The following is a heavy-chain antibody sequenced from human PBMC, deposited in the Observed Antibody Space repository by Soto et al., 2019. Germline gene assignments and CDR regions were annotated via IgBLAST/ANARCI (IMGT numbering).Heavy chain of an antibody. J-gene: IGHJ4*02. CDR2: ISRNGGST. CDR3: ARGDCGSISCYAGILDD. CDR1: GFTFSSYA. Sequence: EVQLVESGGGLVQPGGSLRLSCAASGFTFSSYAMHWVRQAPGKGLEYVSAISRNGGSTYYANSVKGRFTISRDNSKNTLFLQMGSLRAEDMAVYYCARGDCGSISCYAGILDDWGQGTLVTVSS. D-gene: IGHD2-2*01. V-gene: IGHV3-64*01.